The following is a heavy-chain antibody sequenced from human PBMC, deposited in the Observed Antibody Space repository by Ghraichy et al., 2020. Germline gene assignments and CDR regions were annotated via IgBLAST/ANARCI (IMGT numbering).Heavy chain of an antibody. CDR1: GYTFTSYG. CDR3: ARDHRHCSSTSCYGWFDP. J-gene: IGHJ5*02. Sequence: ASVKVSCKASGYTFTSYGISWVRQAPGQGLEWMGWISAYNGNTNYAQKLQGRVTMTTDTSTSTAYMELRSLRSDDTAVYYCARDHRHCSSTSCYGWFDPWGQGTLVTVSS. V-gene: IGHV1-18*01. CDR2: ISAYNGNT. D-gene: IGHD2-2*01.